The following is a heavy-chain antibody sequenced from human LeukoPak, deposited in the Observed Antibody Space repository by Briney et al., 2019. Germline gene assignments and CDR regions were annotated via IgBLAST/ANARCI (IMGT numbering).Heavy chain of an antibody. Sequence: SETLSLTCTVSGGSISSGGYYWSWIRQHPGKGLEWIGYIYYSGSTYYNPSLKSRVTISVDTSKNQFSLKLSSVTAADTAVYYRARPPKDASGYYLIWGQGTLVTVSS. D-gene: IGHD3-22*01. CDR3: ARPPKDASGYYLI. CDR1: GGSISSGGYY. CDR2: IYYSGST. V-gene: IGHV4-31*03. J-gene: IGHJ4*02.